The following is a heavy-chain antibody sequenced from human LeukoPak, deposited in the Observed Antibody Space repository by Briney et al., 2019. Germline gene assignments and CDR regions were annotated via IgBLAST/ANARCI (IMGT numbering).Heavy chain of an antibody. CDR1: GGSISSGGYY. CDR2: IYYSGST. D-gene: IGHD1-14*01. Sequence: SETLSLTCTVSGGSISSGGYYWSWIRQHPGKGLEWIGYIYYSGSTYYNPSLKSRVTISVDTSKNQFSLKLSSVTAADTAVYYCARDTSGTATADYWGQGTLVTVSS. V-gene: IGHV4-31*03. J-gene: IGHJ4*02. CDR3: ARDTSGTATADY.